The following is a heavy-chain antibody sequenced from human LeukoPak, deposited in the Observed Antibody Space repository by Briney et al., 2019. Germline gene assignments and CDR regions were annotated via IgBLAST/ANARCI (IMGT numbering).Heavy chain of an antibody. Sequence: GGSLRLSCAASGFTVSSNYMSWVRRAPGKGLEWVSVIYSGGSTYYADSVKGRFTISRDNSKNTLYLQMNSLRAEDTAVYYCASRYCSGGSCYLVHYYYGMDVWGQGTTVTVSS. CDR3: ASRYCSGGSCYLVHYYYGMDV. D-gene: IGHD2-15*01. V-gene: IGHV3-53*01. J-gene: IGHJ6*02. CDR1: GFTVSSNY. CDR2: IYSGGST.